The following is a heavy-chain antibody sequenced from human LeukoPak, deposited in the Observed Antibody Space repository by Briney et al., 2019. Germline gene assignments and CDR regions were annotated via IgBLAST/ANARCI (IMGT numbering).Heavy chain of an antibody. J-gene: IGHJ6*04. CDR1: GFTFSSYA. V-gene: IGHV4-34*01. CDR3: ARGGRFGAKRRNGMDV. Sequence: GSLRLSCAASGFTFSSYAMSWVRQPPGKGLEWIGEINHSGSTNYNPSLKSRVTISVDTSKNQFSLKLSSVTAADTAVYYCARGGRFGAKRRNGMDVWGKGTTVTVSS. D-gene: IGHD3-10*01. CDR2: INHSGST.